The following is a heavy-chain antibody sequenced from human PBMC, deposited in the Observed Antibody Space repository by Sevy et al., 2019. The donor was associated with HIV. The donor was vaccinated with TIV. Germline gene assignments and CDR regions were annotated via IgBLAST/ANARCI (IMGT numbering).Heavy chain of an antibody. J-gene: IGHJ4*02. CDR3: ARGKHVSDYYGSFDY. Sequence: GGSLRLSCAVSGFTVSSNFMSWVRQAPGKGLEWVSVIWLGGTTYYADSVKGRFTFSRDNSKNTVYLHMNSLRAEDTAVYYCARGKHVSDYYGSFDYWGQGTLVTVSS. D-gene: IGHD3-3*01. CDR1: GFTVSSNF. CDR2: IWLGGTT. V-gene: IGHV3-53*01.